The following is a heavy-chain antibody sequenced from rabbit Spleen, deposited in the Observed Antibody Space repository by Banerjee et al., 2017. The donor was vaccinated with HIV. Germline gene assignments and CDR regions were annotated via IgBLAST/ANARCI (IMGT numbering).Heavy chain of an antibody. CDR1: GIDFNNNYY. Sequence: QQQLEESGGGLVKPGGTLTLTCKASGIDFNNNYYMYWVRQAPGKGLEYIGWISTFGTAYYANWVNGRFTISSDNAQNTVGLQLNSLTAADTATYFCARTGSSWSLNLWGPGTLVTVS. J-gene: IGHJ4*01. CDR2: ISTFGTA. D-gene: IGHD8-1*01. CDR3: ARTGSSWSLNL. V-gene: IGHV1S43*01.